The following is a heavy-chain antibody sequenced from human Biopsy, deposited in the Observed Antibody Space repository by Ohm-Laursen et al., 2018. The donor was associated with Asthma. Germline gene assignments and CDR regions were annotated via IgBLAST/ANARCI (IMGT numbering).Heavy chain of an antibody. CDR3: ARAVDYSHYYGIDV. D-gene: IGHD3-10*01. J-gene: IGHJ6*02. Sequence: SSVKVSCKASGYTFNSAGITWVRQALGQGLEWMGWISVYNGNTKVAQKLQDRVTMITDTSTSTAYMELRSLRSDDTAVYFCARAVDYSHYYGIDVWGQGTTVTVS. CDR1: GYTFNSAG. V-gene: IGHV1-18*01. CDR2: ISVYNGNT.